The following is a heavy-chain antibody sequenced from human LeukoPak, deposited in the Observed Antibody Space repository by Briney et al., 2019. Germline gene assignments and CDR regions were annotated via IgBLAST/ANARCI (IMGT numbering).Heavy chain of an antibody. Sequence: ASVKVSCKASGYTFTSYGISWVRQAPGQGLEWMGWISAYNGNTNYAQKLQGRVTMTTDTSTSTAYMELRSLRSDDTAVYYCARASIMAAAGLSAFDYWGQGTLVTVSS. J-gene: IGHJ4*02. V-gene: IGHV1-18*01. CDR2: ISAYNGNT. D-gene: IGHD6-13*01. CDR1: GYTFTSYG. CDR3: ARASIMAAAGLSAFDY.